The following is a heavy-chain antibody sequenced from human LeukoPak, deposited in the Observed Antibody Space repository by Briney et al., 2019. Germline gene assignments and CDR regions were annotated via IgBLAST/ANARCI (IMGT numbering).Heavy chain of an antibody. D-gene: IGHD2-15*01. V-gene: IGHV1-2*02. CDR3: ARDLGCSGGSCYGYWFDP. Sequence: GASVKVSCKASGYTFTGYYMHWVRQAPGQGLEWMGWINPNSGGTNYAQKFQGRVTMTRDTSISTAYMELSRLRSDDTAVYYCARDLGCSGGSCYGYWFDPWGQGTLVTVSS. J-gene: IGHJ5*02. CDR1: GYTFTGYY. CDR2: INPNSGGT.